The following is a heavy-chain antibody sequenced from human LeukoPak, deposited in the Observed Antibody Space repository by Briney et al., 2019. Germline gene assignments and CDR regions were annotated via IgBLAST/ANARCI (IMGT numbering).Heavy chain of an antibody. CDR2: IWYDGSNK. J-gene: IGHJ4*02. V-gene: IGHV3-33*01. CDR1: GFTFSSYG. D-gene: IGHD3-10*01. CDR3: ARYYGSGTYALDY. Sequence: GRSLRLSCAASGFTFSSYGMHWVRQAPGKGLEWVAVIWYDGSNKYYADSVKGRFTISRDNSKNTLYLQMNSLRAEDTAVYYCARYYGSGTYALDYWGQGTLVTVSS.